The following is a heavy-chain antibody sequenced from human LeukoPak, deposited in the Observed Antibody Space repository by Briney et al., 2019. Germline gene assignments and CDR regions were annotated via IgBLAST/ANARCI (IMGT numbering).Heavy chain of an antibody. Sequence: ASVKVSCKVSGYTLTELSMHWVRQAPGKGLEWMGGFDPEDGETIYAQKFQGRVTMTEDTSTDTAYMELSSLRSEDAAVYYCATDTIAVAGTRYYYYYMVVWGKGTTVTVSS. CDR1: GYTLTELS. CDR2: FDPEDGET. J-gene: IGHJ6*03. D-gene: IGHD6-19*01. V-gene: IGHV1-24*01. CDR3: ATDTIAVAGTRYYYYYMVV.